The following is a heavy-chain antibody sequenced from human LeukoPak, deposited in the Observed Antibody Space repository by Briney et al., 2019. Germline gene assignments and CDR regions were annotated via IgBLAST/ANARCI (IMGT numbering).Heavy chain of an antibody. D-gene: IGHD3-10*01. CDR3: ATCRGPRGVIRH. CDR1: GYTFTSYG. Sequence: ASVKVSCKASGYTFTSYGISWVRQAPGQGLEWMGWISPYNGNTNHVQKFQGRVTMTTDTSTSTAYMELRSLRSDDTAVYFCATCRGPRGVIRHWGQGTLVTVSS. J-gene: IGHJ1*01. CDR2: ISPYNGNT. V-gene: IGHV1-18*01.